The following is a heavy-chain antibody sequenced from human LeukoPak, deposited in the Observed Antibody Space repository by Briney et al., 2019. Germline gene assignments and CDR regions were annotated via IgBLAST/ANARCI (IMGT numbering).Heavy chain of an antibody. Sequence: ASVKVSRKASGYTFTGYYMHWVRQAPGQGLEWMGWINPNSGGTNYAQKFQGRVSMTRDTSISTAYMELSSLRSDDTAVYYCYYRVSSGYLTWGQGTLVAVSS. CDR1: GYTFTGYY. J-gene: IGHJ4*02. V-gene: IGHV1-2*02. CDR3: YYRVSSGYLT. CDR2: INPNSGGT. D-gene: IGHD3-22*01.